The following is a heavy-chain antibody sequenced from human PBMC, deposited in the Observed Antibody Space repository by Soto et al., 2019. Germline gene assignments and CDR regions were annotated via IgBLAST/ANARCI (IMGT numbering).Heavy chain of an antibody. V-gene: IGHV3-30-3*01. CDR2: ISYDGSNK. CDR3: ARVGATYGGYYYYYGMDV. Sequence: GGSLRLSCAASGFTFSSYAMHWVRQAPGKGLEWVAVISYDGSNKYYADSVKGRFTISRDNSKNTLYLQMNSLRAEDTAVYYCARVGATYGGYYYYYGMDVWGQGTTVTVSS. J-gene: IGHJ6*02. CDR1: GFTFSSYA. D-gene: IGHD1-26*01.